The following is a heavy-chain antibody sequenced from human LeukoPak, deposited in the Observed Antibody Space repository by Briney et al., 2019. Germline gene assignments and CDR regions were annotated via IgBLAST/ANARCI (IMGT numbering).Heavy chain of an antibody. CDR2: IADSGST. J-gene: IGHJ4*02. Sequence: SQTLSLTCAVSGASISRYYWSWIRQSPGKGLECIGYIADSGSTIYNPSLKSRVTMSVDTSKNQFSLRLSSVTAADTAVYYCARAPPYDILTGYVFDYWGQGTLVTVS. D-gene: IGHD3-9*01. CDR1: GASISRYY. V-gene: IGHV4-59*01. CDR3: ARAPPYDILTGYVFDY.